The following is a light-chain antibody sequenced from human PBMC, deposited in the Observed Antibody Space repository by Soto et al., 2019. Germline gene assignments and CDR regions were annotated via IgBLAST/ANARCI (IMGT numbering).Light chain of an antibody. V-gene: IGKV3-20*01. CDR2: GAS. CDR1: QSVSSSY. J-gene: IGKJ1*01. Sequence: EIVLTQSPGTLSLSQGERATLSCRASQSVSSSYLAWYQQKPGQAPRLLIYGASSRATGIPDRFSGSGSGTDFTLTISRLEPEDFAVYYCQQYGSSPRTFGPRTKVDIK. CDR3: QQYGSSPRT.